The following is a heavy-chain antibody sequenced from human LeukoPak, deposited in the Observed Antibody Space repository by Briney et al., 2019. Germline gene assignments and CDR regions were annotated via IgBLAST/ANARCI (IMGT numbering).Heavy chain of an antibody. CDR2: IWYDGSNK. V-gene: IGHV3-33*01. CDR3: ARDHIWAFDI. D-gene: IGHD2-21*01. J-gene: IGHJ3*02. Sequence: GGSLRLSCAASGFTFSNHGMHWVRQAPGKGLEWVALIWYDGSNKEYAESVKGRFTISRDNSKNTLYLQMNSVRDEDTAVYYCARDHIWAFDIWGQGTMVTVSS. CDR1: GFTFSNHG.